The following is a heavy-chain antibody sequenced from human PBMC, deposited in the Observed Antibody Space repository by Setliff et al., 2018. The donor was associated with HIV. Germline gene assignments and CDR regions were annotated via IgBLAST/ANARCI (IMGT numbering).Heavy chain of an antibody. CDR1: GFTFRNYG. V-gene: IGHV3-30*02. CDR3: ARGGLITPFGLLSYYDSSGYFDY. D-gene: IGHD3-22*01. CDR2: IRLDGSDK. J-gene: IGHJ4*02. Sequence: PGGSLRLSCAASGFTFRNYGMHWVRQAPGKGLEWVAFIRLDGSDKFYADSVKGRFTISRDNAKNSLNLQMNSLRAEDTAVYYCARGGLITPFGLLSYYDSSGYFDYWGQGTLVTVSS.